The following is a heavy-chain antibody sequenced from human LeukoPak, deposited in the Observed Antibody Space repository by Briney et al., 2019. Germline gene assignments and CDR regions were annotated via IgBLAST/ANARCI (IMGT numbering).Heavy chain of an antibody. D-gene: IGHD3-3*01. V-gene: IGHV4-59*01. CDR2: IYYSGST. CDR3: ARVRDDFWSGPSAYFDY. J-gene: IGHJ4*02. Sequence: SETLSLTCTVSGGSISRYYWSWIRQPPGKGLEWIGYIYYSGSTNYNPSLKSRVTISVDTSKNQFSLKLSSVTAADTAVYYCARVRDDFWSGPSAYFDYWGQGTLVTVPS. CDR1: GGSISRYY.